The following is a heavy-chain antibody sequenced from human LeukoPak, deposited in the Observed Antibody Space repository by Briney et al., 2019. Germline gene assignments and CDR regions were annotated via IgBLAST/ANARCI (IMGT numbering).Heavy chain of an antibody. CDR2: IYSSGST. J-gene: IGHJ6*02. D-gene: IGHD2-15*01. CDR3: ARDGAAHGGYYYYGMDV. Sequence: QPGGSLRLSCAASGFNVSDNYMYWVRQAPGKGLEWVSVIYSSGSTYYADSVKGRFTITRDISKNTVYLQINSLRAEDTAVYYCARDGAAHGGYYYYGMDVWGQGTTVTVSS. CDR1: GFNVSDNY. V-gene: IGHV3-66*01.